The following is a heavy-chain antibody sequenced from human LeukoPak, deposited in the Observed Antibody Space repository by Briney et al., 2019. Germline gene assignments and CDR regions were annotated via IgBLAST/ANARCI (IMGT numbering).Heavy chain of an antibody. Sequence: SQTLSLTCAISGDSVSSNSAAWNWIRQSPSRGLEWLGRTYYRSKWYNDYAVSVKSRMIINPDTSKNQFSLQLNSVTPEDTAVYYCARGGSGITVSLFAYWGQGTLVTVSS. J-gene: IGHJ4*02. CDR2: TYYRSKWYN. V-gene: IGHV6-1*01. CDR3: ARGGSGITVSLFAY. CDR1: GDSVSSNSAA. D-gene: IGHD6-19*01.